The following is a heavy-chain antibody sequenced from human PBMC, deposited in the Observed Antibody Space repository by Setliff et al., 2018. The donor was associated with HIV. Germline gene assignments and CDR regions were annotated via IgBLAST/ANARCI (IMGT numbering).Heavy chain of an antibody. CDR2: ISAYNGNT. J-gene: IGHJ4*02. CDR3: ARGLPATAIHLGY. CDR1: GYPFSGYY. D-gene: IGHD2-21*02. Sequence: ASVKVSCKASGYPFSGYYMHWVRQAPGQGLEWTGWISAYNGNTNYAQKLQGRVTMTTDTSTSTAYMELRSLRSDDTAVYYCARGLPATAIHLGYWGQGTLVTVSS. V-gene: IGHV1-18*04.